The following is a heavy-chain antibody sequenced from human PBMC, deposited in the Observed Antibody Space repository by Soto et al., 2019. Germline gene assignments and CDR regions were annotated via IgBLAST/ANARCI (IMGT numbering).Heavy chain of an antibody. CDR3: ARGYGSGSYYNVFYYYYGMDV. CDR2: IYTSGST. CDR1: GGSISSYY. V-gene: IGHV4-4*07. Sequence: PSETLSLTCTVSGGSISSYYWSWIRQPAGKGLEWIGRIYTSGSTNYNPSLKSRVTMSVDTSKNQFSLKLSSVTAADTAVYYCARGYGSGSYYNVFYYYYGMDVWGQGTTVTVS. J-gene: IGHJ6*02. D-gene: IGHD3-10*01.